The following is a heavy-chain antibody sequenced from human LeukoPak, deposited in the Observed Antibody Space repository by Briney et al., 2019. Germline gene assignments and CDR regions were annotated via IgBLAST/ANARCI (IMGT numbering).Heavy chain of an antibody. V-gene: IGHV4-39*01. CDR1: GGSISSSSHY. CDR2: INYSGST. D-gene: IGHD4-17*01. CDR3: AMQVGIYGDYNNWFDP. J-gene: IGHJ5*02. Sequence: SETLSLTCTVSGGSISSSSHYWSWIRQPPGKGLEWIASINYSGSTYYNPSLKSRATMSLDSSKNQFSLRLTSVTAADMAVYYCAMQVGIYGDYNNWFDPWGQGARVTVSS.